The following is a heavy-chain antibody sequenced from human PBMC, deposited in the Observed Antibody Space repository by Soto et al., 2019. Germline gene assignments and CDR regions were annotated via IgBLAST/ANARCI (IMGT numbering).Heavy chain of an antibody. V-gene: IGHV3-33*01. Sequence: LQLVESGGGVVQPGRSLRLSCAASGFTFSSHAMNWVRQAPGKGLEWVALIWNAGNNKYYADAGSVKGRFTISTDNSRNTLYLEMNSVRADDTGVYYCARGPDYSNFVYFDYWGQGTLVTVSS. CDR2: IWNAGNNK. J-gene: IGHJ4*02. CDR1: GFTFSSHA. D-gene: IGHD4-4*01. CDR3: ARGPDYSNFVYFDY.